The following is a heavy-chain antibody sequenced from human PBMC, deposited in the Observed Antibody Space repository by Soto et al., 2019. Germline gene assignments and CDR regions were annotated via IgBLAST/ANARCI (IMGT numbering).Heavy chain of an antibody. D-gene: IGHD1-1*01. Sequence: VQLVESGGGLVKPGGSMRLSCAASGFTFSSYSMNWVRQAPGKGLEWVSSISSSSSYIYYADSVKGRFTISRDNAKNSLYLQMNSLRADDTAVYYCAKHPGNPHYWRQGTLITLSS. CDR1: GFTFSSYS. CDR3: AKHPGNPHY. V-gene: IGHV3-21*01. J-gene: IGHJ4*02. CDR2: ISSSSSYI.